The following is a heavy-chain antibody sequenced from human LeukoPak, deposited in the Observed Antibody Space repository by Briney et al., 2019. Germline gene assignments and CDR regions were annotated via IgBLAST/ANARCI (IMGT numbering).Heavy chain of an antibody. CDR2: INPNSGGT. CDR1: GYTFTGYY. D-gene: IGHD2-15*01. Sequence: ASVKVSCKASGYTFTGYYMHWVRQAPGQGLEWMGWINPNSGGTNYAQKFQGWVTMTRDTSISTAYMELSRLRSDDTAVYYCAAGSQESGSDAFDIWGQGTMVTVSS. CDR3: AAGSQESGSDAFDI. V-gene: IGHV1-2*04. J-gene: IGHJ3*02.